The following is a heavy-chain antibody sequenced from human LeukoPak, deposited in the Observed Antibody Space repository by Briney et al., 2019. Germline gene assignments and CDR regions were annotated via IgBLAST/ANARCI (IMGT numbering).Heavy chain of an antibody. Sequence: SSETLSLTCAVYGGSFSGYYWSWIRQPPGKGLEWIGEINHSGSTNYNPSLKSRVTISVDTSKNQFSLKLSSVTAADTAVYYCARRDRDYYDSSGRDAFDIWGQGTMVTVSS. CDR2: INHSGST. CDR1: GGSFSGYY. V-gene: IGHV4-34*01. J-gene: IGHJ3*02. CDR3: ARRDRDYYDSSGRDAFDI. D-gene: IGHD3-22*01.